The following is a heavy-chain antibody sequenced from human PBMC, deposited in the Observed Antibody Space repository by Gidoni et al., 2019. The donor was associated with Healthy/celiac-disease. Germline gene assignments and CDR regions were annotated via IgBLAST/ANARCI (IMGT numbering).Heavy chain of an antibody. CDR3: ARDLAGYSSSWTPDAFDI. CDR2: IPIFGPA. Sequence: QVQLVQSGAEVKQPGSSVKVSCKASGGTFSIIPIFGPANYAQKFQGRVTITADKSTSTAYMELSSLRSEDTAVYYGARDLAGYSSSWTPDAFDIWGQGTMVTVSS. V-gene: IGHV1-69*06. D-gene: IGHD6-13*01. J-gene: IGHJ3*02. CDR1: GGTFS.